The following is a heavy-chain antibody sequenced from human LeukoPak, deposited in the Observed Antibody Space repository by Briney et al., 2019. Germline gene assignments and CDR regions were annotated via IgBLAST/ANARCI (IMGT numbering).Heavy chain of an antibody. Sequence: GGSLRLSCTASGFIFGDYAMSWFRQAPGKGLEWVGFIRSSTYGGTTEYAASVKGRLAISRDDSKSVAYLQMNSLKSEDTAVYYCTRAQRGVGNWGQGTLVTVSS. J-gene: IGHJ4*02. CDR2: IRSSTYGGTT. CDR3: TRAQRGVGN. CDR1: GFIFGDYA. V-gene: IGHV3-49*03. D-gene: IGHD1-14*01.